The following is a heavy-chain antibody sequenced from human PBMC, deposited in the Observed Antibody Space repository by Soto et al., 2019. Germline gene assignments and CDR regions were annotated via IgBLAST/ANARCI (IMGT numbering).Heavy chain of an antibody. Sequence: GGSPRLSCASSGFIFANFGMSWVRQAPGKGLEWISSISGSGFKKYYADSVKGRFTISRDTSKNTLYLQLNTLRADDTAVYYLAKDKPETTSFYDCGQVTLATVSS. V-gene: IGHV3-23*01. CDR2: ISGSGFKK. D-gene: IGHD1-1*01. CDR3: AKDKPETTSFYD. CDR1: GFIFANFG. J-gene: IGHJ4*02.